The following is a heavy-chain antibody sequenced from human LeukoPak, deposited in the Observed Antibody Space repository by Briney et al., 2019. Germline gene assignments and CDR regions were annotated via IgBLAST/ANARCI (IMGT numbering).Heavy chain of an antibody. D-gene: IGHD1-26*01. CDR2: FDPEDEQT. Sequence: ASVKVSCKVSGYHLGHLSMHWVRQAPGKGLEWLGGFDPEDEQTVYAPKFQGRVSMTEDTSTETSYLELTTLTSEDTAVYYCARGAATCDYWGQGTLVTVSS. CDR3: ARGAATCDY. V-gene: IGHV1-24*01. CDR1: GYHLGHLS. J-gene: IGHJ4*02.